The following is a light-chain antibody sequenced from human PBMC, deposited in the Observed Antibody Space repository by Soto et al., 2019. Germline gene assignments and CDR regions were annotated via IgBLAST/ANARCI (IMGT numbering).Light chain of an antibody. CDR1: QSVSTSN. J-gene: IGKJ5*01. CDR2: GAS. V-gene: IGKV3-15*01. CDR3: QQYNNWPPFT. Sequence: IVLTQSPGTLSSSPGERATLSCRASQSVSTSNLAWYQQKPGQAPRLLIYGASTRATGIPARFSGSGSGTEFTLTISSLQSEDFAVYYCQQYNNWPPFTFGQGTRLEIK.